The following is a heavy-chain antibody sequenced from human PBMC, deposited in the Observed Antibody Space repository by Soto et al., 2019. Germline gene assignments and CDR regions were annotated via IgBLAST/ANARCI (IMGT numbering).Heavy chain of an antibody. J-gene: IGHJ6*03. Sequence: GGSLRLSCAASGFTFSSYAMSWVRQAPGKGLEWVSAISGSGGSTYYADSVKGRFTISRDNSKNTLYLQMNSLRAEDTAVYYCAKDLLNTSPHYYYYMDVWGKGTTVTVSS. CDR1: GFTFSSYA. CDR3: AKDLLNTSPHYYYYMDV. CDR2: ISGSGGST. D-gene: IGHD2-2*01. V-gene: IGHV3-23*01.